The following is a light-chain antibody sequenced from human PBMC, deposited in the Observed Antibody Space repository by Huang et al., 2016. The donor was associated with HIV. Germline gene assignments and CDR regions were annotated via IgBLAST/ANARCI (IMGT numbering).Light chain of an antibody. CDR2: VAS. CDR3: QQSARTPRT. Sequence: DIQITQSPSSLSASVGDRVNITCRASQNINRYLNWYQQRPGEAPKLLIHVASSLQSRVPSRFTGSGSGTDFTLTISSLQPEDSATYYCQQSARTPRTFGQGTKLEI. V-gene: IGKV1-39*01. CDR1: QNINRY. J-gene: IGKJ2*01.